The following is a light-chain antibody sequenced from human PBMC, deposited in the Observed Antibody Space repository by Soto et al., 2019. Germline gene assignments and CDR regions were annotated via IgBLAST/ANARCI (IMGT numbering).Light chain of an antibody. CDR3: QQYGSSLVT. CDR2: GAS. J-gene: IGKJ3*01. CDR1: QTVSAGY. Sequence: EIVLTQSPGTLSLSRGERATLSCRASQTVSAGYLAWYQHKPGQAPRLLIYGASIRAVGIPDRFSDSGSGTDFTLTIRRLEPEDSAIYYCQQYGSSLVTFGPGTKVDIK. V-gene: IGKV3-20*01.